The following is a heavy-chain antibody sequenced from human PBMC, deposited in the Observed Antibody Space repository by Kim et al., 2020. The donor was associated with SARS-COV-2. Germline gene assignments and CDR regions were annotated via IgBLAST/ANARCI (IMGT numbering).Heavy chain of an antibody. J-gene: IGHJ3*02. D-gene: IGHD3-3*01. CDR1: GGSFSGYY. V-gene: IGHV4-34*01. CDR2: INHSGST. Sequence: SETLSLTCAVYGGSFSGYYWSWIRQPPGKGLEWIGEINHSGSTNYNPSLKSRVTISVDTSKNQFSLKLSSVTAADTAVYYCATRITIFGVVHDAFDIWC. CDR3: ATRITIFGVVHDAFDI.